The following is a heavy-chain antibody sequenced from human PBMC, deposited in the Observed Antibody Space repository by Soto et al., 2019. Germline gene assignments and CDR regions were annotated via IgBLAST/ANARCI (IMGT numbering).Heavy chain of an antibody. Sequence: EVQLVQTGGDLIQPGGSLRLSCAASGFTVSDNYMSWVRQAPGKGLEWVSSIHPGGDTFYADSVKGRFSFSRDISKNTVYLQMNRLRLEDTAVYYCTRGLDQFKIRCDPWGQGTLVTVSS. V-gene: IGHV3-53*02. CDR3: TRGLDQFKIRCDP. CDR1: GFTVSDNY. J-gene: IGHJ5*02. CDR2: IHPGGDT.